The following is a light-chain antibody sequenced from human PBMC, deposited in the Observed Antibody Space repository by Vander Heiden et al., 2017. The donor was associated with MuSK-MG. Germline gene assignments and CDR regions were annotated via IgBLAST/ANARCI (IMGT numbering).Light chain of an antibody. V-gene: IGLV1-51*01. J-gene: IGLJ2*01. Sequence: QSVLTQSPSVSAAPGQKVTISCSGSNSNIGDNYVSWYHPLPGAAPHLLIYDDNERPSGIPDRFSGSKSGTSATLGITGLQTGDEGDYYCGVWDSSLTAVVFGGGTKLTVL. CDR2: DDN. CDR3: GVWDSSLTAVV. CDR1: NSNIGDNY.